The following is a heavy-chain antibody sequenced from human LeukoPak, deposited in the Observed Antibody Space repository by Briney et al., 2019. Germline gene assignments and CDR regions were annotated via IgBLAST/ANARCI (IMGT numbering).Heavy chain of an antibody. CDR2: ISYDGSDE. J-gene: IGHJ4*02. V-gene: IGHV3-30-3*01. CDR3: AKAHPGFDY. Sequence: GGSLRLSCAASGFTFSSNAMHWVRQAPGEGLDWVALISYDGSDEYYADSVKGRFTISRDNSKNTLYLQMNSLRADDTAVYYCAKAHPGFDYWGQGTLVTVSS. CDR1: GFTFSSNA.